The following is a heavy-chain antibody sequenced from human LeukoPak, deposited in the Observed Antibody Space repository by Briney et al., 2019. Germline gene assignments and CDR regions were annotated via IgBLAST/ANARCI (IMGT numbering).Heavy chain of an antibody. CDR2: FDPEDGEI. Sequence: ASVKVSCKVSGYTLTELSMHWVRQAPGKGLEWMGGFDPEDGEIIYAQKFQGRVTITADKSTSTAYMELSSLRSEDTAVYYCARVLVTGTHAGGAWYFDYWSQGTLVTVSS. CDR1: GYTLTELS. CDR3: ARVLVTGTHAGGAWYFDY. J-gene: IGHJ4*02. V-gene: IGHV1-24*01. D-gene: IGHD1-20*01.